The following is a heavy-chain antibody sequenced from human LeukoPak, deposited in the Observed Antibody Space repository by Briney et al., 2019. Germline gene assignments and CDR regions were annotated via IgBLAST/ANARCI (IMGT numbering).Heavy chain of an antibody. CDR1: GYSISSGYY. CDR3: ARHTHYCSSTSCPTLFGY. D-gene: IGHD2-2*01. CDR2: IYHSGST. V-gene: IGHV4-38-2*01. Sequence: PSETLSLTCAVSGYSISSGYYWGWIRQPPGKGLEWIGSIYHSGSTHYNPSLKSRVTISVDTSKNQFSLKLSSVTAADTAVYYCARHTHYCSSTSCPTLFGYWGQGTLVTVSS. J-gene: IGHJ4*02.